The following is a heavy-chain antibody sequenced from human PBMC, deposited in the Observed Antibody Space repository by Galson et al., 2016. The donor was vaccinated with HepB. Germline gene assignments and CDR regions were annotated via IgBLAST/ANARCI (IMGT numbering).Heavy chain of an antibody. J-gene: IGHJ5*02. CDR1: GFTFDDFG. D-gene: IGHD2-15*01. V-gene: IGHV3-9*01. CDR2: ISWNSGSI. CDR3: AKEARADCSGDTCYSPISNWFDP. Sequence: SLRLSCAASGFTFDDFGMHWVRQAPGKGLEWVSGISWNSGSIAYADSVKGRFTISRDDAKNSLYLQMNSLRAEDTALYYCAKEARADCSGDTCYSPISNWFDPWGQGTLVTVSS.